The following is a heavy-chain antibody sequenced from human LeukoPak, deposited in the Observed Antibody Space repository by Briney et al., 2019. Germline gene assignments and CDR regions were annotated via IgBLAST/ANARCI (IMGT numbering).Heavy chain of an antibody. J-gene: IGHJ6*03. CDR1: GFSFSSYW. V-gene: IGHV3-74*01. CDR3: VTAGHYFMDV. CDR2: INPDGTNT. Sequence: PGGSLRLSCVISGFSFSSYWMHWVRQAPGQGLGWVSDINPDGTNTNYADSVKGRFTMSRDNAKNTLYLQMNGLTADDTAVYYCVTAGHYFMDVWGKGTTVTVSS.